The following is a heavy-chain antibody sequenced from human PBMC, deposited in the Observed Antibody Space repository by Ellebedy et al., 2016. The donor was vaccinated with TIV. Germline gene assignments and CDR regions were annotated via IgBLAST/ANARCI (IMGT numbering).Heavy chain of an antibody. CDR2: IYTSGST. D-gene: IGHD1-26*01. CDR3: ARRTNTGRYNYVNY. V-gene: IGHV4-4*07. J-gene: IGHJ4*02. Sequence: SETLSLXXSVSGDSISDYSWAWFRQPAGKGLEWIGRIYTSGSTNYNPSLNSRVTMSIDTSKDQFSLRLSSVTAADPAVYYCARRTNTGRYNYVNYWGQGTLVTGSS. CDR1: GDSISDYS.